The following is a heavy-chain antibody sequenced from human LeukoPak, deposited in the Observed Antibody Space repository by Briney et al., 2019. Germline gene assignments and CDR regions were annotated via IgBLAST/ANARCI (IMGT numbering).Heavy chain of an antibody. CDR2: ISWNSGSI. V-gene: IGHV3-9*01. CDR1: GFTFDDYA. J-gene: IGHJ4*02. CDR3: ANSRYGSGSYFFDY. D-gene: IGHD3-10*01. Sequence: GGSLRLSCAASGFTFDDYAMHWVRHAPGKGLEWVSGISWNSGSIGYADSVKGRFTISRDNAKNSLYLQMNSLRAEDTALYYCANSRYGSGSYFFDYWGQGTLVTVSS.